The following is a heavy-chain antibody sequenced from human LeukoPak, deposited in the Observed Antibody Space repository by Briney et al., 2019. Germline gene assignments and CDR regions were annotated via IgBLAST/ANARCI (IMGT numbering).Heavy chain of an antibody. Sequence: SGVSLTLSCAASGFTFRSHGMNCVRQATEEGLEWVTDISPSGGLTYYAEYVKGRFSSSRDNSKKTMYLQMNSLRAADTAVYYCAKGKLELVTSTYFDYWGHETLVTVSS. CDR2: ISPSGGLT. J-gene: IGHJ4*01. V-gene: IGHV3-23*01. CDR3: AKGKLELVTSTYFDY. D-gene: IGHD1-26*01. CDR1: GFTFRSHG.